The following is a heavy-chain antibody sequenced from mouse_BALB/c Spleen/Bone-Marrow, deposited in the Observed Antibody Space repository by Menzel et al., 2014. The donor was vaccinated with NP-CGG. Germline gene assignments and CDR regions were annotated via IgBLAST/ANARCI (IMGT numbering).Heavy chain of an antibody. CDR3: AGGRFAY. CDR1: GYTFTNCW. V-gene: IGHV1-7*01. Sequence: QVQVVESGAELAKPGASVKMSCKASGYTFTNCWLHWVKQRPGQGLEWIGYIYPSTGYTEYNQKFKDKATLTSDKSSSTAYMQLSSLTSEDSAVYYCAGGRFAYWGQGTLVTVSA. D-gene: IGHD1-1*02. J-gene: IGHJ3*01. CDR2: IYPSTGYT.